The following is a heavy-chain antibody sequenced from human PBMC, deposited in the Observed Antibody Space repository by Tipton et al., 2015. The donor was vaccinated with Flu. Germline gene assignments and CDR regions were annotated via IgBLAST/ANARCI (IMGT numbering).Heavy chain of an antibody. CDR1: GGNFRNYA. D-gene: IGHD5-18*01. CDR2: IIPFFGTT. Sequence: QMQLVQSGAEVKKPGSSVNVTCKASGGNFRNYALNWVRQAPGQGPEWMGGIIPFFGTTKYAQKFQGRVTITADEATRTTNMVLSSLTSEDTAMYYCARDRERDTAMFYFDEWGQGTLVTVSS. CDR3: ARDRERDTAMFYFDE. J-gene: IGHJ4*02. V-gene: IGHV1-69*01.